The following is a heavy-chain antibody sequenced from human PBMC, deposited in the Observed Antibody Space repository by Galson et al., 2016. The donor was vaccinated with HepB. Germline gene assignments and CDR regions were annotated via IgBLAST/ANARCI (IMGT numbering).Heavy chain of an antibody. Sequence: SLRLSCAASGFTFSDYYMSWIRQAPGKGLEWLAHISGDGYTIYYADSVKGRFTISRDNAKNSLSLQMNGLAADDTAVYFCARDRVSDAVVIAEYHHAAWGQGTQVTVSS. V-gene: IGHV3-11*01. CDR1: GFTFSDYY. D-gene: IGHD2-21*01. J-gene: IGHJ4*02. CDR2: ISGDGYTI. CDR3: ARDRVSDAVVIAEYHHAA.